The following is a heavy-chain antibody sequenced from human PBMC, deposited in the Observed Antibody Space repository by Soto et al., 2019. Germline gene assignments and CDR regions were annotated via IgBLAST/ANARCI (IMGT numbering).Heavy chain of an antibody. Sequence: QVQLQESGPGLVKPSQTLSLTCTVFGGSVSSGDDYWSWIRQPPGKGLEWIGSVSYSGETDYNPSRQSXXPXYXXTAMTQFSLSVSSVTDADTAVYYCASARPGDCVTDWGQGTLVTVSS. J-gene: IGHJ4*02. CDR2: VSYSGET. CDR3: ASARPGDCVTD. V-gene: IGHV4-30-4*01. D-gene: IGHD2-21*02. CDR1: GGSVSSGDDY.